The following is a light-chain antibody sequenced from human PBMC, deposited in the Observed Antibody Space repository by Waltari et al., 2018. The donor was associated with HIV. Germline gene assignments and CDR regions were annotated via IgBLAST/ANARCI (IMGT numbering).Light chain of an antibody. V-gene: IGLV3-1*01. CDR3: QAWDSSTARV. J-gene: IGLJ2*01. Sequence: SYELTQQPSVSVSPGQTSSLTYTGDQCGDTYASWYQKKPGQSPVLVIYQDSKLPSGIPELFSGSNSGNTATLTISGTQAMDEADYYFQAWDSSTARVFGGGTKLTVL. CDR2: QDS. CDR1: QCGDTY.